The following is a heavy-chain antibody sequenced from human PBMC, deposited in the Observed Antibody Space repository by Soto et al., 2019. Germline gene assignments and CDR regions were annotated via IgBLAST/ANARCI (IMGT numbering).Heavy chain of an antibody. Sequence: GGSLRLPCAASGFTFSSYAMSRVRQAPGKGLEWVSAISGSGGSTYYADSVKGRFTISRDNSKNTLYLQMNSLRAEDTAVYYCAKDGAAAGGYYYCYMDVWGKGTTVTVSS. D-gene: IGHD6-13*01. CDR3: AKDGAAAGGYYYCYMDV. CDR2: ISGSGGST. V-gene: IGHV3-23*01. CDR1: GFTFSSYA. J-gene: IGHJ6*03.